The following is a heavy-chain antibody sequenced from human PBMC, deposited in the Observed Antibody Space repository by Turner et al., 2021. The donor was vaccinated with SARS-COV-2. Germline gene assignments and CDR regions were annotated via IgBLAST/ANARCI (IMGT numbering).Heavy chain of an antibody. J-gene: IGHJ6*02. D-gene: IGHD2-2*01. Sequence: EVQLVESGGGLVQPGGSLRLSCAASGFTFSSYAMNWVRKAPGKGLEWVSSISSSSSYIYYADSVKGRFTISRDNAKNSLYLQMNSLRAEDTAVYYCARDHRPVVVPAAKRAGSYYYGMDVWGQGTTVTVSS. CDR1: GFTFSSYA. CDR3: ARDHRPVVVPAAKRAGSYYYGMDV. CDR2: ISSSSSYI. V-gene: IGHV3-21*01.